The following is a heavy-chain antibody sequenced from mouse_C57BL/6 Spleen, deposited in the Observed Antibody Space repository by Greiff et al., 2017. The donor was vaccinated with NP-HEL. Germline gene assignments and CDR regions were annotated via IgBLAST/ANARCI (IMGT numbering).Heavy chain of an antibody. CDR1: GYTFTDYY. D-gene: IGHD2-1*01. J-gene: IGHJ3*01. CDR3: VIYYGNYAWFAY. CDR2: INPNNGGT. V-gene: IGHV1-26*01. Sequence: EVQLQQSGPELVKPGASVKISCKASGYTFTDYYMNWVKQSHGKSLEWIGDINPNNGGTSYNQKFKGKATLTVDKYSSTAYMELRSLTSEDSAVYYCVIYYGNYAWFAYWGQGTLVTVSA.